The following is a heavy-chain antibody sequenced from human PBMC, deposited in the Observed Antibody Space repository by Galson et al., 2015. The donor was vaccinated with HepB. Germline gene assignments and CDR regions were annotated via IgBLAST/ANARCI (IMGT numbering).Heavy chain of an antibody. D-gene: IGHD3-3*01. J-gene: IGHJ4*02. CDR1: GFTFSSHG. Sequence: SLRLYCAASGFTFSSHGMNWVRQAPGKGLEWVATIWVDGTNKFYADSVKGRFTISRDNSKNTLSLQMNTLRADDTAVYYCAREGDPHRYWSALDFWGQGILVTGSS. CDR3: AREGDPHRYWSALDF. CDR2: IWVDGTNK. V-gene: IGHV3-33*01.